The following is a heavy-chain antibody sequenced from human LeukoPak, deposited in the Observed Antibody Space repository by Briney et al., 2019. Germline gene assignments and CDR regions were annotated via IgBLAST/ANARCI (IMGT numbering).Heavy chain of an antibody. Sequence: GASVRVSCKPSGYTFTGYYIHWVRQAPGPRLEWLGWISPNTGATMFAHKFQDRVSMTRDTSIDTAYLELTSLTADDTALYYCARDRVGSGWPRPFYFEFWGQGTLVTVSS. D-gene: IGHD6-19*01. J-gene: IGHJ4*02. CDR3: ARDRVGSGWPRPFYFEF. CDR2: ISPNTGAT. CDR1: GYTFTGYY. V-gene: IGHV1-2*02.